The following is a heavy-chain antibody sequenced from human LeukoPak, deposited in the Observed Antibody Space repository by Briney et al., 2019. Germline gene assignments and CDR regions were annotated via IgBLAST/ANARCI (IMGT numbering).Heavy chain of an antibody. CDR1: GYTFTGYY. J-gene: IGHJ6*03. CDR3: ARGMRGLGTTVVTYYYYYYMDV. V-gene: IGHV1-2*02. D-gene: IGHD4-23*01. Sequence: GASVKVSCKASGYTFTGYYMHWVRQAPGQGLEWMGWINPNSGGTNYAQKFQGRGTMTRDTSISTAYMELSRLRSDDTAVYYCARGMRGLGTTVVTYYYYYYMDVWGKGTTVTVSS. CDR2: INPNSGGT.